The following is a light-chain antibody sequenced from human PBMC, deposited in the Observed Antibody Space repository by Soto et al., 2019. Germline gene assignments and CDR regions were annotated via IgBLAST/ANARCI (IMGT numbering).Light chain of an antibody. CDR3: ASYTNSITYV. J-gene: IGLJ1*01. CDR1: NSDVGGYNY. Sequence: QSVLTQPVSVSGSPGQSITISCTGTNSDVGGYNYVSWYQQHPGKAPKLLIYDVSSRPSGLSNRFSGSKSGNTASLIISGLQAEDDADYYYASYTNSITYVFGSGTKLTVL. V-gene: IGLV2-14*03. CDR2: DVS.